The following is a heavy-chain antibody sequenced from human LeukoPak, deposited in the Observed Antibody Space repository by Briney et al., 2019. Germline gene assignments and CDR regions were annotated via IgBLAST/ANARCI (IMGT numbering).Heavy chain of an antibody. CDR2: IYPGDSDT. V-gene: IGHV5-51*01. D-gene: IGHD3-10*01. J-gene: IGHJ6*03. CDR3: TRLPYYYGSGSPIGGGHYYYYYMDV. CDR1: GYSFTSYW. Sequence: GESLKISCKGSGYSFTSYWIGWVRQMPGKGLEWMGIIYPGDSDTRYSPSFQGQVTISADKSISTAYLQWSSLKASDTAMYYCTRLPYYYGSGSPIGGGHYYYYYMDVWGKGTTVTISS.